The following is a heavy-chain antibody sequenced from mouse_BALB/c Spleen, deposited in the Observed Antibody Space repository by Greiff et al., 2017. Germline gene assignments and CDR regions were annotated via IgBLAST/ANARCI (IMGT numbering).Heavy chain of an antibody. J-gene: IGHJ4*01. D-gene: IGHD2-2*01. Sequence: QVQLQQSGPELVKPGASVRISCKASGYTFTSYYIHWVKQRPGQGLEWIGWIYPGNVNTKYNEKFKGKATLTADKSSSTAYMQLSSLTSEDSAVYFCAGGYDVDEYAMDYWGQGTSVTVSS. CDR2: IYPGNVNT. CDR3: AGGYDVDEYAMDY. CDR1: GYTFTSYY. V-gene: IGHV1S56*01.